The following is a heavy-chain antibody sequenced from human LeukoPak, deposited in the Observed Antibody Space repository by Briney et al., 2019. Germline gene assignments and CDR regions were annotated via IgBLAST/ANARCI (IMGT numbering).Heavy chain of an antibody. CDR3: ARELASTVTTAGGVYYYYGMDV. V-gene: IGHV1-18*01. J-gene: IGHJ6*02. D-gene: IGHD4-17*01. CDR1: GYTFTSYG. CDR2: ISAYNGNT. Sequence: ASVKVSCKASGYTFTSYGISWVRQAAGQGLEWMGWISAYNGNTNYAQKLQGRVTMTTDASTSTAYMELRSLRSDDTAVYYCARELASTVTTAGGVYYYYGMDVWRQGTTVTVSS.